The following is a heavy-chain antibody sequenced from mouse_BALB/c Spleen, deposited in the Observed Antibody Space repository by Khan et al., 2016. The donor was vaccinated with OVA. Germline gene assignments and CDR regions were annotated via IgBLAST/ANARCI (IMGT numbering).Heavy chain of an antibody. V-gene: IGHV1-18*01. CDR3: ARRVYFGYVFAY. J-gene: IGHJ3*01. D-gene: IGHD1-2*01. CDR1: GYTFTDYN. Sequence: VQLQQSGPELVKPGASVKIPCKASGYTFTDYNMDWVKQSHGKSLEWIGDINPNNGGTIYNQNFKGKATLTVDKSSSTAYMELRSLTSEDTAVYYCARRVYFGYVFAYWGQGTLVTVSA. CDR2: INPNNGGT.